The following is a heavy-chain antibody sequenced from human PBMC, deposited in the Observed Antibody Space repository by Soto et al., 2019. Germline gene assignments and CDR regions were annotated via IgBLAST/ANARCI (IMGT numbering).Heavy chain of an antibody. CDR2: MYPSGGT. CDR1: SGSISSGIYS. D-gene: IGHD2-2*01. CDR3: ARGVGNNWFDP. J-gene: IGHJ5*02. V-gene: IGHV4-30-2*01. Sequence: SETLSLTCAVSSGSISSGIYSWNWIRRPPGKGLEWIGYMYPSGGTVYNPSLESRVIISIDRSKNQFSLRLSSVTAADTAVYYCARGVGNNWFDPWGQGTLVTVSS.